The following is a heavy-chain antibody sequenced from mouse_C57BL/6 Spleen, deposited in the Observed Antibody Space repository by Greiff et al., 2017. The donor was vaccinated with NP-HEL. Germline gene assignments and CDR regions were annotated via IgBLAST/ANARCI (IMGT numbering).Heavy chain of an antibody. Sequence: VQLQQPGAELVRPGSSVKLSCKASGYTFTSYWMHWVKQRPIQGLEWIGNIDPSDSDTHYNQKFKDKATLTVDKSSSTAYMQLSSLTSEDSAVYYCARCGTTVPSYYAMDYRGQGTSVTVSS. CDR3: ARCGTTVPSYYAMDY. CDR1: GYTFTSYW. D-gene: IGHD1-1*01. J-gene: IGHJ4*01. CDR2: IDPSDSDT. V-gene: IGHV1-52*01.